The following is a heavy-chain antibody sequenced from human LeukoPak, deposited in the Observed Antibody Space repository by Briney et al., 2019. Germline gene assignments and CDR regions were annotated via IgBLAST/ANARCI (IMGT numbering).Heavy chain of an antibody. V-gene: IGHV3-74*01. CDR1: GFTFSTAW. Sequence: PGGSLRLSCAASGFTFSTAWMHWVRQTPGKGLVWVSRIYSDGSSTTYADSVRGRFTISRDNAKNTVYLQMNTLRAEDTAMYYCATDAGHAFSFWGQGTMVTVSS. J-gene: IGHJ3*01. CDR2: IYSDGSST. CDR3: ATDAGHAFSF.